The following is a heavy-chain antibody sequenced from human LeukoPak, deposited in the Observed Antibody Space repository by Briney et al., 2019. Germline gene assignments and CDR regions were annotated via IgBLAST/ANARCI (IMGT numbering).Heavy chain of an antibody. J-gene: IGHJ4*02. Sequence: GRSLRLSCAASGFTFSSYGMHWVRQAPGKGLEWVAVIWYDGSNKYYADFVKGRFTISRDNSKNTLYLQMNSLRAEDTAVYYCAKETRAYCGGDCPFDYWGQGTLVTVSS. V-gene: IGHV3-33*06. D-gene: IGHD2-21*02. CDR3: AKETRAYCGGDCPFDY. CDR2: IWYDGSNK. CDR1: GFTFSSYG.